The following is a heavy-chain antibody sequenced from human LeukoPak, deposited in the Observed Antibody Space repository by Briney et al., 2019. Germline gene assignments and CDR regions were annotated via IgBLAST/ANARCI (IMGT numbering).Heavy chain of an antibody. V-gene: IGHV3-7*03. J-gene: IGHJ6*04. CDR1: GFTFSSYW. CDR2: IKQDGSEK. CDR3: AREGPVGVESMDV. Sequence: PGGSLRLSCAASGFTFSSYWMSWVRQAPGKGLEWVANIKQDGSEKNYVDSVKGRFTISRDNAKNSLYLQMNSLRAEDTAVYYCAREGPVGVESMDVWGKGTTVIVSS. D-gene: IGHD5-24*01.